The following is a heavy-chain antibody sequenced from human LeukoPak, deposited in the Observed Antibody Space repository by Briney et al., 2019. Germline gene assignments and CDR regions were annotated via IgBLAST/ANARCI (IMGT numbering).Heavy chain of an antibody. CDR2: ISSSSSYI. Sequence: GGSLRLSCAASGFTFSNYWMSWVRQAPGKGLEWVSSISSSSSYIYYADSVKGRFTISRDNAKNSLYLQMNSLRAEDTAVYYCARDGEYSSSGGYYYYYYMDVWGKGTTVTVSS. CDR3: ARDGEYSSSGGYYYYYYMDV. CDR1: GFTFSNYW. V-gene: IGHV3-21*01. D-gene: IGHD6-6*01. J-gene: IGHJ6*03.